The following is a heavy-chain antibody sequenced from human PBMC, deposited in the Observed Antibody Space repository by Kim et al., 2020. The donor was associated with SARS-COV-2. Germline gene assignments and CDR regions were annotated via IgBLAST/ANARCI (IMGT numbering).Heavy chain of an antibody. J-gene: IGHJ6*02. Sequence: GGSLRLSCAASGFTFSSYAMHWVRQAPGKGLEWVAVISYDGSNKYYADSVKGRFTISRDNSKNTLYLQMNSLRAEDTAVYYCARSDKVGYYYYGMDVWGQGTTVTVSS. CDR3: ARSDKVGYYYYGMDV. CDR2: ISYDGSNK. V-gene: IGHV3-30*04. CDR1: GFTFSSYA. D-gene: IGHD1-26*01.